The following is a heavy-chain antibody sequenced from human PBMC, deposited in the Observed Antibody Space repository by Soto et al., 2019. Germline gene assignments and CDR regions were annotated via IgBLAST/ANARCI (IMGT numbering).Heavy chain of an antibody. CDR3: ARGKQMAN. V-gene: IGHV4-34*01. CDR2: INHSGST. Sequence: SETLSLTCAVYGGSFSGYYWSWIRQPPGKGLEWIGEINHSGSTNYNPSLKSRVTISVDTSKNQFSLKLSSVTAADTAVYYCARGKQMANWGQGTLVTVS. D-gene: IGHD6-13*01. J-gene: IGHJ4*02. CDR1: GGSFSGYY.